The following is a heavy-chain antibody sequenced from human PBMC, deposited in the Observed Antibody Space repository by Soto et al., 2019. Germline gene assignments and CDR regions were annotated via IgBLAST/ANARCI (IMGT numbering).Heavy chain of an antibody. CDR3: ASITGEHAFDI. CDR2: IIPIYGTA. CDR1: GGTFSSYA. V-gene: IGHV1-69*01. J-gene: IGHJ3*02. D-gene: IGHD7-27*01. Sequence: QVQLVQSGAEVKKPGSSVKVSCKASGGTFSSYAISWVRQAPGQGLEWMGGIIPIYGTANYEQKFQGRVTITADESTSTDYMELSSLRSEDTAVYYCASITGEHAFDIWGQWPMVTVSS.